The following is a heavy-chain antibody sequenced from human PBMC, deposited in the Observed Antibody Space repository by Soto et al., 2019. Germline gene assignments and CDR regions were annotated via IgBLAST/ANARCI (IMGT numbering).Heavy chain of an antibody. J-gene: IGHJ4*02. V-gene: IGHV1-46*01. CDR2: VNPSGGHT. D-gene: IGHD2-21*02. Sequence: QVQLMQSGAEVKKPGASLKVSCKASGDTFTDYYIYWVRQAPGQQLEWMGTVNPSGGHTTYAQHFLGIVTMTRDTSTSTRYVELTSLTSDDTAVYYCARGGHVVVVTAALDYWGQGTLVTVSS. CDR3: ARGGHVVVVTAALDY. CDR1: GDTFTDYY.